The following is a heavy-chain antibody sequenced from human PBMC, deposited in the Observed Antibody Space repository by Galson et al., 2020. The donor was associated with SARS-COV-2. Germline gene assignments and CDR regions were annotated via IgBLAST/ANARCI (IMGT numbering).Heavy chain of an antibody. CDR2: FEPEDGET. V-gene: IGHV1-24*01. CDR1: GYTLTELS. J-gene: IGHJ6*04. CDR3: ATGIDKSPVGEREMDV. D-gene: IGHD4-17*01. Sequence: ASVKVSCTVSGYTLTELSMHWVRQAPGKGLEWMGGFEPEDGETIYAQKFQGRVTMTEDTSTDTAYMELSSLRSEDTAVYYCATGIDKSPVGEREMDVWVKGTTVTVSS.